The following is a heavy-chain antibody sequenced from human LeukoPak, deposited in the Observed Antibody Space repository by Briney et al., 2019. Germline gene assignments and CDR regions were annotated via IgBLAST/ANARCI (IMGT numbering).Heavy chain of an antibody. D-gene: IGHD5-18*01. V-gene: IGHV1-46*01. CDR3: ARVRGYTAMGDYFDY. J-gene: IGHJ4*02. CDR2: INPSGGST. CDR1: GYTFTSYY. Sequence: ASVKLSCKASGYTFTSYYMHWVRQAPGQGLEWMGIINPSGGSTSYAQKFQGRVTMTRDTSTSTVYMELSSLRSEDTAVYYCARVRGYTAMGDYFDYWGQGTLVTVSS.